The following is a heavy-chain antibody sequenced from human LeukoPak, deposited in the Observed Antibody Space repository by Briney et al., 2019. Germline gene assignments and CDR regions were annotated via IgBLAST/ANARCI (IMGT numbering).Heavy chain of an antibody. CDR1: GFSFEDYS. J-gene: IGHJ4*02. CDR2: ISGNSNSI. Sequence: PGGSLRLSCTASGFSFEDYSIHWARQAPGQGLEWVSGISGNSNSIQYAESVKGRFTISRDNAKNSLYLQMNSLRAEDTAFYYCARRGFCGGNCYLSPFDYWGQGALVTVSS. V-gene: IGHV3-9*01. D-gene: IGHD2-21*01. CDR3: ARRGFCGGNCYLSPFDY.